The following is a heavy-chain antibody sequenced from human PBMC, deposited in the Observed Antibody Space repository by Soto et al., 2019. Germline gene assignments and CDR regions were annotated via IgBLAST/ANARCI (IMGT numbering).Heavy chain of an antibody. J-gene: IGHJ5*02. D-gene: IGHD3-10*01. V-gene: IGHV1-2*04. CDR1: GYTFTSYG. CDR2: INPNSGGT. CDR3: ARALYYYGSENNWFDP. Sequence: GASVKVSCKASGYTFTSYGISWVRQAPGQGLEWMGWINPNSGGTNYAQKFQGWVTMTRDTSISTAYMELSRLRSDDTAVYYCARALYYYGSENNWFDPWGQGTLVTVSS.